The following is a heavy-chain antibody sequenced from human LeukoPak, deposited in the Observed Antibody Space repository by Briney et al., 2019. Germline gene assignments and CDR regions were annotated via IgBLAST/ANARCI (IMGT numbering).Heavy chain of an antibody. V-gene: IGHV3-7*01. Sequence: GGSLRLSCAASGFTFSSYWMSWLRQAPGKGLEWVANIKQDGSEKYYVDSVKGRFTISRDNAKNSLYLQMNSLRAEDTAVYYCARVKDIVLMVYARYAFDIWGQGTMVTVSS. CDR3: ARVKDIVLMVYARYAFDI. D-gene: IGHD2-8*01. CDR2: IKQDGSEK. CDR1: GFTFSSYW. J-gene: IGHJ3*02.